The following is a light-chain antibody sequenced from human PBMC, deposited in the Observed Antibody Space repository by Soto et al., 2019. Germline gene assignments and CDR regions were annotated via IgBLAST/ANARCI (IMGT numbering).Light chain of an antibody. Sequence: DIQLTQSPSSLSASVGDRVTIACRASQTISNYLNWYQQKPGKAPILLIHTASTLQSGVPSRFSGSGSGTDFTLTISSLQPEDFATYYCQQSFSSLFTFGPRTKVDIK. CDR1: QTISNY. J-gene: IGKJ3*01. CDR3: QQSFSSLFT. V-gene: IGKV1-39*01. CDR2: TAS.